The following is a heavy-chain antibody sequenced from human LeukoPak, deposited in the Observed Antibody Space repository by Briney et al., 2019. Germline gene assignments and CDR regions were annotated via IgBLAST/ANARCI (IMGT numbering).Heavy chain of an antibody. V-gene: IGHV3-53*01. CDR2: IYSGGST. J-gene: IGHJ5*02. CDR3: ARAEEDYYDSSGCSNWFDP. Sequence: GGSLRLSCAASGFTVSSNYMSWVRQAPGKGLEWVSVIYSGGSTYYADSVKGRFTISRDNSKNTLYLQMNSLRAEDTAVYYCARAEEDYYDSSGCSNWFDPWGQGTLVTVSS. CDR1: GFTVSSNY. D-gene: IGHD3-22*01.